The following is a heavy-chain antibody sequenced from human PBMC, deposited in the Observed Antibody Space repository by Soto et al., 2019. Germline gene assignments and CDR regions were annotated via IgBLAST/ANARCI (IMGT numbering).Heavy chain of an antibody. Sequence: PSETLSLTCTVSGGSISSSSYYWGWIRQPPGKGLEWIGSINHSGSTNYNPSLKSRVTISVDTSKNQLSLKLSSVTAADTAVYYCARVRTYSTVTKRYNWFDPWGKGTLVTVSS. D-gene: IGHD4-4*01. CDR2: INHSGST. V-gene: IGHV4-39*07. J-gene: IGHJ5*02. CDR3: ARVRTYSTVTKRYNWFDP. CDR1: GGSISSSSYY.